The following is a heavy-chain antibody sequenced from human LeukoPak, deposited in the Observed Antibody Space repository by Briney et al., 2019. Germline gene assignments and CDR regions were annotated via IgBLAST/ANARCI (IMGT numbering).Heavy chain of an antibody. Sequence: SVKVSCKASGSTFSSYAISWVRQAPGQGLEWMGGTIPIFGTANYAQKFQGRVTITADESTSIAYMELSSLRSEDTAVYYCATILGTSYYGSGSYYYWGQGTLVTVSS. D-gene: IGHD3-10*01. CDR3: ATILGTSYYGSGSYYY. CDR1: GSTFSSYA. CDR2: TIPIFGTA. J-gene: IGHJ4*02. V-gene: IGHV1-69*13.